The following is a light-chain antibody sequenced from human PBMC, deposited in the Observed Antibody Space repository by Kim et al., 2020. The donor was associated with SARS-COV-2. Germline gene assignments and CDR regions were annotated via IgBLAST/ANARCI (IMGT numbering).Light chain of an antibody. J-gene: IGKJ5*01. Sequence: LSQGERAALSCRSSQSVGNYLVWYQQKSVQAPRLLLYDASYRASGIPARFSGSGSGTDFTLTISSLEPEDFAIYYCQQRTTWPITFGQGTRLEIK. CDR1: QSVGNY. CDR2: DAS. CDR3: QQRTTWPIT. V-gene: IGKV3-11*01.